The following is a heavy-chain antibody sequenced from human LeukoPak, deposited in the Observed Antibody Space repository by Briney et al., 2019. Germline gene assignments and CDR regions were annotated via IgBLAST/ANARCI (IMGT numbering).Heavy chain of an antibody. V-gene: IGHV4-4*07. CDR1: GGSISSYY. J-gene: IGHJ6*03. CDR3: ARGVRFLEWLFDVDYYYMDV. Sequence: SETLSLTCTVSGGSISSYYWSWIRQPAGKGLEWIGRIYTSGSTNYNPSLKSRVTMSVDTSKNQFSLKLSSVTAADTAVYYCARGVRFLEWLFDVDYYYMDVWGKGTTVTVSS. CDR2: IYTSGST. D-gene: IGHD3-3*01.